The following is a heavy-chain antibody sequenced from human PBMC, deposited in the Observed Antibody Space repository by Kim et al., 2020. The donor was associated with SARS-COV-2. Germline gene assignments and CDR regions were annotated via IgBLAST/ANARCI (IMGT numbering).Heavy chain of an antibody. D-gene: IGHD4-17*01. V-gene: IGHV4-39*01. CDR3: ARHGYQYGDYTFDY. Sequence: NPAPKSRTTISVDTSKNQFSLKLSSVTAADTAVYYCARHGYQYGDYTFDYWGQGTLVTVSS. J-gene: IGHJ4*02.